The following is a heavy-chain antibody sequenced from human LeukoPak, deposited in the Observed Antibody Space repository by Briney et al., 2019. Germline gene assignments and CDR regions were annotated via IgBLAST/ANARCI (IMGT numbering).Heavy chain of an antibody. CDR1: GYSISSGYY. CDR2: IYHSGST. CDR3: ARHPDPYSSVDY. V-gene: IGHV4-38-2*01. Sequence: SETLSLTCAVSGYSISSGYYWGWIRQPPGKGLEWVGSIYHSGSTYYNPSLKSRVTISVDTSKNQLSLKLSSVTAADTAVYYCARHPDPYSSVDYWGQGTLVTVSS. J-gene: IGHJ4*02. D-gene: IGHD6-19*01.